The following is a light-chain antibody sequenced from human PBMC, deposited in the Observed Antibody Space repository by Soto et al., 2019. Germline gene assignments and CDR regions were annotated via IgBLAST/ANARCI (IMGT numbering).Light chain of an antibody. CDR3: CSYTSGPNDYV. J-gene: IGLJ1*01. CDR2: EVT. CDR1: SSDIGLYNY. V-gene: IGLV2-14*01. Sequence: QSVLTQPASVAGSPGQWITISCTGTSSDIGLYNYVSWYQQHPGKAPKLIIYEVTTRPSGVSNRFSGSKSDNTASLPISGLQADDEAHYYCCSYTSGPNDYVFAAGTKAT.